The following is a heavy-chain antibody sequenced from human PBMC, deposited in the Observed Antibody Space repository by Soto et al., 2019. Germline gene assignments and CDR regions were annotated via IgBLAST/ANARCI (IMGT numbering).Heavy chain of an antibody. V-gene: IGHV1-18*01. D-gene: IGHD4-17*01. J-gene: IGHJ4*02. CDR2: ISAYNGNT. Sequence: QVQLVQSGAEVKKPGASVKVSCKASGYTFTSYGISWVRQAPGQGLEWMGWISAYNGNTNYAQKLQGRVTMTTDTSTSTASMELRSLRSDDTAVYYCARVVAPRAYGDYRDDYWGQGTLVTVSS. CDR3: ARVVAPRAYGDYRDDY. CDR1: GYTFTSYG.